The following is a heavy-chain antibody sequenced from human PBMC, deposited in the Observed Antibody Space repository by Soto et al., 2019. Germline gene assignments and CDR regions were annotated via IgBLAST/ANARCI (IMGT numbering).Heavy chain of an antibody. CDR3: VRSGYSYGPNKYYFDF. V-gene: IGHV3-23*01. Sequence: LRLSCASSGFNFRSYAMGWVRQAPGKGLEWVAGISASGGNAYHAESVKGRFTVSRDNSKNILDLQMNSLRVDVTAVYHCVRSGYSYGPNKYYFDFWGQGTLVTVSS. CDR2: ISASGGNA. D-gene: IGHD5-18*01. J-gene: IGHJ4*02. CDR1: GFNFRSYA.